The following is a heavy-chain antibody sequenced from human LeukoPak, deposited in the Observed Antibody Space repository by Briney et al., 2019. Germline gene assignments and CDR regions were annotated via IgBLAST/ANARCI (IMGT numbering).Heavy chain of an antibody. D-gene: IGHD5-18*01. Sequence: ASVKVSCKASGYTFTRHYLHWVRQAPGQGLEWMGVINPSGGSATYAQKFQGRVTMTRDMSTSTVYMELSSLKSEDTAVYYCAADPDTTMAFDCWGQGTLVTVSS. J-gene: IGHJ4*02. CDR1: GYTFTRHY. V-gene: IGHV1-46*01. CDR3: AADPDTTMAFDC. CDR2: INPSGGSA.